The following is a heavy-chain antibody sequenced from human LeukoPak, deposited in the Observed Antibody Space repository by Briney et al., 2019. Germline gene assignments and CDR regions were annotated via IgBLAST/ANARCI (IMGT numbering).Heavy chain of an antibody. V-gene: IGHV3-48*01. CDR1: GFTFSGFG. CDR2: ISTSSTI. CDR3: ARCRGYSYGYADC. D-gene: IGHD5-18*01. Sequence: GGSLRLSCAASGFTFSGFGMNWVRQAPEKGLEWVSYISTSSTIYYADSVKGRFTVSRDNAKNSLYLQMNSLTAEDTAVYYCARCRGYSYGYADCWGQGTLVTVSS. J-gene: IGHJ4*02.